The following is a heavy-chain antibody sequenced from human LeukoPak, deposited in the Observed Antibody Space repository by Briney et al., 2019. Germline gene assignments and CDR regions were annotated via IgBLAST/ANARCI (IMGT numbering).Heavy chain of an antibody. D-gene: IGHD4-17*01. J-gene: IGHJ4*02. V-gene: IGHV3-7*01. CDR1: GFTFXSYX. CDR2: IKQDGSEK. Sequence: GFTFXSYXXXWVRQAPGKGXXXVXNIKQDGSEKYYVDSVKGGFTISRDNAKNSLYLQMNSLRAEDTAVYYCARDLGYGDYSYFDYWGQGTLVTVSS. CDR3: ARDLGYGDYSYFDY.